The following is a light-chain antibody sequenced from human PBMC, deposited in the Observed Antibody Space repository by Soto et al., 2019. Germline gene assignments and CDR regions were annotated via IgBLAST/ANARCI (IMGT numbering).Light chain of an antibody. CDR1: QSISSW. V-gene: IGKV1D-16*01. Sequence: DIHITQSPSSLAASVGDRVTITCRASQSISSWLAWYQQKPEKAPKSLIYAASDLQSGVPSRFSGSGSGTDFTLTISSLQPEDFATYYCQQSYDALRTFGQGTKVDI. CDR2: AAS. CDR3: QQSYDALRT. J-gene: IGKJ1*01.